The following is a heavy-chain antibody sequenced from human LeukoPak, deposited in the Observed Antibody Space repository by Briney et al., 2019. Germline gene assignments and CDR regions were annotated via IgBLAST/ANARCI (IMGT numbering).Heavy chain of an antibody. Sequence: SESLSLTCSVSAGSVSTINYYWTWIRQPPGKGLEWVGDTDYSGSTNYNPSLKSRVTISVDTSKNRFSLKLTSLTAADTAVYYCARDLYGRFDYWGQGSLVTVSS. V-gene: IGHV4-61*01. CDR3: ARDLYGRFDY. CDR2: TDYSGST. D-gene: IGHD4-17*01. J-gene: IGHJ4*02. CDR1: AGSVSTINYY.